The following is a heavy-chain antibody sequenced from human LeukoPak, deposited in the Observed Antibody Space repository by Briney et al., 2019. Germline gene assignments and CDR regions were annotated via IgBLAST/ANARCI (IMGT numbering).Heavy chain of an antibody. CDR3: ARSVAAGPQNFDY. J-gene: IGHJ4*02. CDR2: VYASGST. CDR1: GGSISSGSYY. Sequence: SETLSLTCTVSGGSISSGSYYWSWIRQPAGKGLEWIGRVYASGSTNYNPSLKSRVTISVDTSKNQFSLNLSSVTAADTAVYYCARSVAAGPQNFDYWGQGTLVTVSS. V-gene: IGHV4-61*02. D-gene: IGHD6-6*01.